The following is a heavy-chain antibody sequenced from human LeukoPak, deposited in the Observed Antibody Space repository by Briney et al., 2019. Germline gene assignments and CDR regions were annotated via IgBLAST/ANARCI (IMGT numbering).Heavy chain of an antibody. V-gene: IGHV3-30*02. CDR3: AKGGDGYNYGSYFDY. CDR1: GFTFSSYG. Sequence: GGSLRLSCAASGFTFSSYGMHWVRQAPGKGLEWVAFIRYDGNNAFYVDSVKGRFTISRDNSKNTLYLQMNSLRAEDTAVYYCAKGGDGYNYGSYFDYWGQGTLVTVSS. J-gene: IGHJ4*02. CDR2: IRYDGNNA. D-gene: IGHD5-24*01.